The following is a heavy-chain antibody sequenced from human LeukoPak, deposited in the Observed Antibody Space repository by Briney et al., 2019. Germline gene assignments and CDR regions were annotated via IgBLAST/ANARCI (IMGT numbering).Heavy chain of an antibody. J-gene: IGHJ3*02. CDR3: ATNSYGGNDAFDI. CDR2: INPNSGGT. Sequence: ASVKVSCKASGYTSTGYYMHWVRQAPGQGLEWMGRINPNSGGTNYAQKFQGRVTMTRDTSISTAYMELSRLRSDDTAVYYCATNSYGGNDAFDIWGQGTMVTVSS. V-gene: IGHV1-2*06. CDR1: GYTSTGYY. D-gene: IGHD5-18*01.